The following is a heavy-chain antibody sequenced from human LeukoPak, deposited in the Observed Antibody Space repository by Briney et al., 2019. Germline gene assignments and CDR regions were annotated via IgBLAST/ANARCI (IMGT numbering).Heavy chain of an antibody. J-gene: IGHJ3*02. Sequence: GGSLRLSCAASGFTFSRYWMSWVRQAPGKGLEWVANIRQDGSEKHYLDSVKGRITISRDNAKNSLYLQMNSLRVEDTAVYFCARWGSELPDDAFDIWGQGTMDTVSS. CDR2: IRQDGSEK. V-gene: IGHV3-7*01. CDR3: ARWGSELPDDAFDI. CDR1: GFTFSRYW. D-gene: IGHD6-25*01.